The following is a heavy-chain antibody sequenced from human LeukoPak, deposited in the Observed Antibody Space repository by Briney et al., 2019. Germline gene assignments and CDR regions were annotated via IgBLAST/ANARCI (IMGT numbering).Heavy chain of an antibody. CDR3: ARTTVTTGRTNWFDP. V-gene: IGHV3-43D*03. J-gene: IGHJ5*02. CDR2: INWDGGST. Sequence: GGSLRLSCAASGFTFSSYAMSWVRRAPGKGLEWGSLINWDGGSTYYADSVKGRFTISRDNSKNSLYLQMNSLRAEDTAVYYCARTTVTTGRTNWFDPWGQGTLVTVSS. D-gene: IGHD4-17*01. CDR1: GFTFSSYA.